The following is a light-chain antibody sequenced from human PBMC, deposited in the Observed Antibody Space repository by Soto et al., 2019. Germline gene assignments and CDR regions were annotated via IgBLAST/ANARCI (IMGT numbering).Light chain of an antibody. Sequence: DIQMTQSPSSVSASVGDRITITWPTSQGITSWLAWYQQKPGKAPKLLIYRASNLQSGVPSRFSGSGSGTDFTLTISGLQPADFATYYCQQTTTFPLTFGGGTKVEIK. V-gene: IGKV1-12*01. CDR1: QGITSW. J-gene: IGKJ4*01. CDR2: RAS. CDR3: QQTTTFPLT.